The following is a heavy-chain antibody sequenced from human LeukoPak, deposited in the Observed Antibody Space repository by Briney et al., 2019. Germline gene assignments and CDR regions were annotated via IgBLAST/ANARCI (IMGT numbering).Heavy chain of an antibody. CDR1: GFTFSSYA. CDR3: AKEHLQTYYYDSSGYYFDY. J-gene: IGHJ4*02. V-gene: IGHV3-23*01. Sequence: GGSLRLSCAASGFTFSSYAMSWVRQAPGKGLEWVSAISGSGGSTYYADSVKGRFTISRDNSKNTLYLQMNSLRAKDTAVYYCAKEHLQTYYYDSSGYYFDYWGQGTLVTVSS. CDR2: ISGSGGST. D-gene: IGHD3-22*01.